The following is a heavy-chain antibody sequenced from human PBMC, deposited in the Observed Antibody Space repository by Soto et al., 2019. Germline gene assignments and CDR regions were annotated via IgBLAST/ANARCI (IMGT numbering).Heavy chain of an antibody. CDR1: GFTFSTYA. Sequence: GGSLRLSCTASGFTFSTYAMSWVRQAPGKGLEWLASFTFGGGSTYYADSLKARFTISRDNPKTTMSLHMNSLRAEDTAVYYCDPPPFPAFDSWGQGTLVTVSS. J-gene: IGHJ4*02. D-gene: IGHD3-3*02. CDR3: DPPPFPAFDS. CDR2: FTFGGGST. V-gene: IGHV3-23*01.